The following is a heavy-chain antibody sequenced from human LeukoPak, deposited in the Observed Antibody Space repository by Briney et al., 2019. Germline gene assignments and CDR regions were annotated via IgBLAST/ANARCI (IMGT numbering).Heavy chain of an antibody. CDR1: GFNFGDYY. CDR3: ARAVRGVIIKGYRGYAFDI. D-gene: IGHD3-10*01. V-gene: IGHV3-11*01. Sequence: PGGCLRLSCAASGFNFGDYYMSWIRQAPGKGLEWISYIITGGGTIKYADSVKGRFTISRDNANNYLYLQMDSLRGEDTAVYYCARAVRGVIIKGYRGYAFDIWGQGAMVTVSS. J-gene: IGHJ3*02. CDR2: IITGGGTI.